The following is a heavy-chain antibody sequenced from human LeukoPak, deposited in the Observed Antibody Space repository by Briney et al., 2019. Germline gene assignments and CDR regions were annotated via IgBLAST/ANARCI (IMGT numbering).Heavy chain of an antibody. D-gene: IGHD5-12*01. V-gene: IGHV1-2*02. CDR1: GYTFTGYY. CDR3: ARGKWMATISSYFDY. CDR2: INPNSGGT. Sequence: ASVKVSCKASGYTFTGYYMHWVRQAPGQGLEWMGWINPNSGGTNYAQKFQGRVTMTRDTSISTAYMELSRLRSDDTAVYYCARGKWMATISSYFDYWGQGTLVTVSS. J-gene: IGHJ4*02.